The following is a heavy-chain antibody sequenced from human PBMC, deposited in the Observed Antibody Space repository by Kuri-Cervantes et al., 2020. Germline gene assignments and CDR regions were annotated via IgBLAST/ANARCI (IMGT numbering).Heavy chain of an antibody. Sequence: SCKGSGYSFTSYWIGWVRQAPGKGLEWVSVIYSGGSTYYADSVKGRFTISRDNSKNTLYLQMNSLRAEDTAVYYCARGRGFGELFSWGQGTLVTVSS. CDR2: IYSGGST. D-gene: IGHD3-10*01. CDR1: GYSFTSYW. J-gene: IGHJ5*02. V-gene: IGHV3-66*02. CDR3: ARGRGFGELFS.